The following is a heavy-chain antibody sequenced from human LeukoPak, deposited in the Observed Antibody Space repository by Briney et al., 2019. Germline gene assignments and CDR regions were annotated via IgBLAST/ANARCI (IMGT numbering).Heavy chain of an antibody. CDR1: GGSFSGYY. CDR3: ARKGVDYYDSSGYSKPFDY. Sequence: PSGTLSLTCAVYGGSFSGYYWSWIRQPPGKGLEWIGEINHSGSTNYNPSLKSRVTISVDTSENQFSLKLSSVAAADTAVYYCARKGVDYYDSSGYSKPFDYWGRGTLVTVSS. J-gene: IGHJ4*02. CDR2: INHSGST. D-gene: IGHD3-22*01. V-gene: IGHV4-34*01.